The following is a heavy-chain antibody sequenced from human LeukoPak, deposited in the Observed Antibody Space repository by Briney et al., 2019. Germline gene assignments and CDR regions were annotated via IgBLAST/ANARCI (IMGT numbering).Heavy chain of an antibody. CDR1: GFTFSSYS. CDR2: ISSSGSTI. J-gene: IGHJ6*02. Sequence: GGSLRLSCAASGFTFSSYSMNWVRQAPGKGLEWVSYISSSGSTIYYADSVKGRFTISRDNAKNSLYLQMNSLRAEDTAVYYCARLGYCSSTSCYGLAYYYYYGMDVWGQGTTVTVSS. V-gene: IGHV3-48*04. CDR3: ARLGYCSSTSCYGLAYYYYYGMDV. D-gene: IGHD2-2*01.